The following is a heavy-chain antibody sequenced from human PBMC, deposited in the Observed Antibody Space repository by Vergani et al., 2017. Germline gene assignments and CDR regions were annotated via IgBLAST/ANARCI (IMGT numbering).Heavy chain of an antibody. CDR2: IYTSGST. CDR3: AGGWNRGYYYYGMDV. Sequence: QVQLQQWGAGLLKPSETLSLTCTVSGGSISSGSYYWSWIRQPAGKGLEWIGRIYTSGSTNYNPSLKSRVTISVDTSKNQFSLKLSSVTAADTAVYYCAGGWNRGYYYYGMDVWGQGTTVTVSS. V-gene: IGHV4-61*02. D-gene: IGHD1-1*01. J-gene: IGHJ6*02. CDR1: GGSISSGSYY.